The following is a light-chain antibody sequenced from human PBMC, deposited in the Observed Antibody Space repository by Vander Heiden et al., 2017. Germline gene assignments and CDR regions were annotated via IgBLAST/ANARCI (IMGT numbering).Light chain of an antibody. V-gene: IGKV3-11*01. CDR1: QSVSSY. J-gene: IGKJ4*01. CDR2: DAS. Sequence: EIVLTQSPVTLSLSPGERATPSCRASQSVSSYLAWDQQKPGQATRLLIYDASNRATGIPSRFSGSGSGTDFTLTISSLEPKDFAVYYCQQRSNWPPLTFGGGTKVEIK. CDR3: QQRSNWPPLT.